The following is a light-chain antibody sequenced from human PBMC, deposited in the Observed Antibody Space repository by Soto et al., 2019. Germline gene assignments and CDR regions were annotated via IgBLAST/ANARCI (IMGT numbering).Light chain of an antibody. CDR2: GAS. CDR3: QQYHNYPVT. J-gene: IGKJ4*01. V-gene: IGKV1-16*02. CDR1: QGISDH. Sequence: DVQMTQSPSSLSAFVGDRVTITCRASQGISDHLAWFQQKPGKAPKSLIYGASSLQSGVPSKFSGSGSGTDFTLTITSLQPEDSATYYCQQYHNYPVTFGGGTKVEI.